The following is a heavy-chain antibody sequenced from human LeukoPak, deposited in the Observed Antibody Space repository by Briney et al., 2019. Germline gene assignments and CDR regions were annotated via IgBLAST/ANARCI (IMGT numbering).Heavy chain of an antibody. CDR3: ARHLTSLGGGGDETDY. CDR1: GGTFSTYA. Sequence: GASVKVSCKASGGTFSTYAISWVRQAPGQGLEWMGGILPIFGTPNYAQKFQGRVTITADESTSTAYMELSSLRSEDTAVYYCARHLTSLGGGGDETDYWGQGTLVTVSS. J-gene: IGHJ4*02. V-gene: IGHV1-69*13. CDR2: ILPIFGTP. D-gene: IGHD3-16*01.